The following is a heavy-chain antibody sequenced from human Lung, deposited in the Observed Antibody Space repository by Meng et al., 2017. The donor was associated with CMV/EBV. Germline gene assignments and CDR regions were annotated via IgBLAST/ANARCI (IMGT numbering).Heavy chain of an antibody. CDR3: ARNRAGLHTEGNDY. J-gene: IGHJ4*02. CDR2: INPNSAGT. V-gene: IGHV1-2*02. D-gene: IGHD5-24*01. Sequence: ASVKVSCKVSGDTFTAYIMHWQRQAPGQGLEWMGWINPNSAGTNYAQKFKGRVTMTRDTSISTAYMELSRLRSDATAVYYCARNRAGLHTEGNDYWGQGTLVTFSS. CDR1: GDTFTAYI.